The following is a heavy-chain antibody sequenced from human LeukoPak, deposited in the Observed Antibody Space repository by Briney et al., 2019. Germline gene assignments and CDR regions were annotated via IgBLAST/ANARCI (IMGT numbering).Heavy chain of an antibody. Sequence: SETLSLTCIVSGGSISSGSYYWSWIRQPAGTGLEWIGRIYTSGSTNYNPSLKSRVTISVDTSKNQFSLKLSSVTAADTAVYYCARARGGGSYRGYYFDYWGQGTLVTVSS. CDR3: ARARGGGSYRGYYFDY. CDR1: GGSISSGSYY. CDR2: IYTSGST. D-gene: IGHD1-26*01. J-gene: IGHJ4*02. V-gene: IGHV4-61*02.